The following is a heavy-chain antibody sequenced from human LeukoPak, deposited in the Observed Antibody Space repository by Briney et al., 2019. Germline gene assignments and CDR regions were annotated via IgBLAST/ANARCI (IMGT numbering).Heavy chain of an antibody. V-gene: IGHV1-24*01. D-gene: IGHD1-1*01. CDR3: AVSLTTGGYYGMDV. J-gene: IGHJ6*02. Sequence: ASVKVSCKVSGYTLTELSLHWVRQAPGKGLEWMGRFDPEDGETIYARKFQGRVTMTEDTSTDAAYMELSSLRSEDTAVYFCAVSLTTGGYYGMDVWGQGTTVTVSS. CDR1: GYTLTELS. CDR2: FDPEDGET.